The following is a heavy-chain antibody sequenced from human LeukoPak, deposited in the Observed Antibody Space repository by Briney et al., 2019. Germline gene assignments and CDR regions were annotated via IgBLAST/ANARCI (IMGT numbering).Heavy chain of an antibody. CDR2: ISGSGGST. V-gene: IGHV3-23*01. D-gene: IGHD3-3*01. J-gene: IGHJ4*02. CDR1: GFTFSSYA. Sequence: PGGSLRLSCAASGFTFSSYAMSWVRQAPGKGLEWVSAISGSGGSTYYADSVKGRFTISRDNSKNTLYLQMNSLRAEDTAVYYCAKPNTIFGVVIPTLFDYWGQGTLVTVSS. CDR3: AKPNTIFGVVIPTLFDY.